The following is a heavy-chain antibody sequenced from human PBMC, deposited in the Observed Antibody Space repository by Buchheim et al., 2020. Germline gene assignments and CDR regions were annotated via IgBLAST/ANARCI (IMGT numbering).Heavy chain of an antibody. CDR3: ARAASSGRRFDY. D-gene: IGHD1-26*01. J-gene: IGHJ4*02. CDR2: INPSAGST. Sequence: VQLVQSGAEVKEPGASVKVSCKASGYTFTSYYMHWVRQAPGQGLEWMGVINPSAGSTTYAQKFQGRLTMTRETSTTTGYMEVGSLRVEDTAVYFCARAASSGRRFDYWGQGT. CDR1: GYTFTSYY. V-gene: IGHV1-46*01.